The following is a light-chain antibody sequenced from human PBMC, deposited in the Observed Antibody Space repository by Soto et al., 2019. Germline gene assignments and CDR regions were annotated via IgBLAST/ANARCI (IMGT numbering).Light chain of an antibody. V-gene: IGLV2-11*01. CDR2: DVT. J-gene: IGLJ1*01. CDR1: SSDVGGYNF. CDR3: CSYAGSYTWV. Sequence: QSALTQPRSVSGSPGQLVTISCTGTSSDVGGYNFVSWYQQHPGKAPRLMIYDVTKRPSGVPDRFSGSKSGNTASLTISGLQAEDEADYYCCSYAGSYTWVFGTGTTLTVL.